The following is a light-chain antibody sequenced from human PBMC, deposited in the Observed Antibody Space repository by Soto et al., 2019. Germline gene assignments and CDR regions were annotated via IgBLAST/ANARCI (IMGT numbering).Light chain of an antibody. V-gene: IGKV3-11*01. J-gene: IGKJ5*01. CDR2: DAS. CDR1: QSVTSY. Sequence: EIVLTQSPATLSLSPGERATLSCRASQSVTSYLAWYQQRPGQAPRLLIYDASRRATGIPARFSGSGSGADFTLTISTLEPEDFAVYYCQQRSSWPLTFGQGTRLEIK. CDR3: QQRSSWPLT.